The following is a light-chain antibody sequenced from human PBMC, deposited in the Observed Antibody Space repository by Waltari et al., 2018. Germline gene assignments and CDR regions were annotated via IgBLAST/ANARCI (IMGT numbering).Light chain of an antibody. J-gene: IGKJ1*01. CDR3: QQGDTVPPT. Sequence: DVQMTQSPSSVSASVGDRLTITCRASQGISSALAWYQQKPGKAPKLLIYAASALQTGVPSRFSGSGSGTDFTLTISSLQPEDFATYYFQQGDTVPPTFGQGTKVEIK. CDR1: QGISSA. CDR2: AAS. V-gene: IGKV1-12*01.